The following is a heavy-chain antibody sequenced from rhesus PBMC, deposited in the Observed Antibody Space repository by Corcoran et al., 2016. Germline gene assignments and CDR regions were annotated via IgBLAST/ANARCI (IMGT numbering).Heavy chain of an antibody. D-gene: IGHD6-25*01. CDR2: IYGGSGST. V-gene: IGHV4-147*01. CDR1: GASVSSNY. Sequence: QVQLQESGPGLVKPSEPLPLTCAVSGASVSSNYWSWNRQPPGKGLEWIGYIYGGSGSTSSNPSLKSRVTISKDTSKNQFSLKLSSVTAADTAVYYCASHSSGSWRLDYWGQGVLVTVSS. CDR3: ASHSSGSWRLDY. J-gene: IGHJ4*01.